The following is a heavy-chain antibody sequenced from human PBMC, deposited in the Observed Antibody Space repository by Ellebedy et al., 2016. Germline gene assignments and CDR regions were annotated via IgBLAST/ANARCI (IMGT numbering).Heavy chain of an antibody. D-gene: IGHD3-22*01. Sequence: GGSLRLSXAASGFTFDDYAMHWVRQAPGKGLEWVSGISWNSGSIGYADSVKGRFTISRDNAKNSLYLQMNSLRAEDTALYYCAKGESSGYWDDAFDIWGQGTMVTVSS. J-gene: IGHJ3*02. CDR3: AKGESSGYWDDAFDI. CDR1: GFTFDDYA. CDR2: ISWNSGSI. V-gene: IGHV3-9*01.